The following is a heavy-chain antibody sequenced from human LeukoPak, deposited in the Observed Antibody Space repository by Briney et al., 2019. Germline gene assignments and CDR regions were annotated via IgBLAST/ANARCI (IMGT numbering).Heavy chain of an antibody. Sequence: GGSLRLSCAASGFTFSSYSMNWVRQAPGKGLEWVSFISSSSSTIYYADSVKGQFTISRDNAKNSLYLQMNSRRAEDTAVYYWARDLEEGADFDHWGPGALVTVSS. CDR3: ARDLEEGADFDH. J-gene: IGHJ4*02. D-gene: IGHD1-26*01. CDR1: GFTFSSYS. V-gene: IGHV3-48*01. CDR2: ISSSSSTI.